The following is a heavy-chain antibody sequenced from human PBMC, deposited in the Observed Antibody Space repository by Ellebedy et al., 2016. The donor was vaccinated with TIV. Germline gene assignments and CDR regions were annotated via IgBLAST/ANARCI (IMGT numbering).Heavy chain of an antibody. CDR1: GGSISSYY. J-gene: IGHJ4*02. CDR3: ARERGDSFDY. D-gene: IGHD4-17*01. Sequence: MPGGSLRLSCTVSGGSISSYYWSRIRQPPGKGLEWIGYIYYSGSTNYNPSLKSRVTISVDTSKNQFSLKLSSVTAADTAVYYCARERGDSFDYWGQGPLVTVSS. V-gene: IGHV4-59*12. CDR2: IYYSGST.